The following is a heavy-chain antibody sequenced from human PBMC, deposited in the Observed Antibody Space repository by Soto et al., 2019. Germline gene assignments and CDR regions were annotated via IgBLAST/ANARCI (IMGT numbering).Heavy chain of an antibody. Sequence: SSETLSLTCAVYGGSFSAYYLSWIRQPPGKGLEWIGEINHSGSTNYNPSLKSRVTISLDTSKNQFSLKLSSVTAADTAVYYCARAPDYYDSSGYFLWGQGTLVTVSS. CDR2: INHSGST. J-gene: IGHJ4*02. V-gene: IGHV4-34*01. D-gene: IGHD3-22*01. CDR3: ARAPDYYDSSGYFL. CDR1: GGSFSAYY.